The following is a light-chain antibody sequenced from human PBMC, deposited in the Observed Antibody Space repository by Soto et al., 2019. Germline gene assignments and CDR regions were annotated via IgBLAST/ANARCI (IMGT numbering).Light chain of an antibody. J-gene: IGLJ3*02. CDR2: RND. Sequence: QPVLTQPPSASGTPGQRVTISCSGSTSNIGSNYVYWYQHLPGTAPKLLIYRNDQRPSGVPDRFSGSKSGTSASLAISGLRSEDEADYSCATWDDSLSGVVFAGGTKLTVL. CDR1: TSNIGSNY. V-gene: IGLV1-47*01. CDR3: ATWDDSLSGVV.